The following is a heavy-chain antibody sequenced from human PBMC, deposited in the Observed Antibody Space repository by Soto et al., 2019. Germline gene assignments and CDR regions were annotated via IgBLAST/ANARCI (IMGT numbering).Heavy chain of an antibody. CDR3: ARDSGSGSYYYYFDY. CDR1: GGSISSYY. D-gene: IGHD3-10*01. J-gene: IGHJ4*02. Sequence: SETLSLTCTVSGGSISSYYWSWIRQPPGKGLEWIGYIYYSGSTNYNPSLKSRVTISVDTSKNQFSLKLSSVTAADTAVYYCARDSGSGSYYYYFDYWGQGTQVT. CDR2: IYYSGST. V-gene: IGHV4-59*01.